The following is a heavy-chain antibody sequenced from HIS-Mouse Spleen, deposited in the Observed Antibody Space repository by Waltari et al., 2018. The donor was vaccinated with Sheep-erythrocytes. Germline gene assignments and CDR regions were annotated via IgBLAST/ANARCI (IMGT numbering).Heavy chain of an antibody. Sequence: LEGVAVISYDGSNKYYAESVKGRFTISRDNSKNTLYLQMNSLRAEDTAVYYCAREGYDSSGYYPDYWGQGTLVTVSS. V-gene: IGHV3-30-3*01. CDR2: ISYDGSNK. J-gene: IGHJ4*02. CDR3: AREGYDSSGYYPDY. D-gene: IGHD3-22*01.